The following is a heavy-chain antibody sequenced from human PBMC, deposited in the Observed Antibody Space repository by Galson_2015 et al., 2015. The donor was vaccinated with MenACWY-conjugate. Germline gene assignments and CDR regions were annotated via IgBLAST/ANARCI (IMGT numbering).Heavy chain of an antibody. CDR2: LNPSGGST. CDR3: AGYTRTVLNYGRATIVDV. Sequence: SVKVSCKASGYTFTSYYFHWVRQAPGQGLEWMGMLNPSGGSTTYAQKFQGRVSMTTDTSTSTVYMELSSLRSEDTAVYYCAGYTRTVLNYGRATIVDVWGQGTTVTVTS. CDR1: GYTFTSYY. V-gene: IGHV1-46*01. D-gene: IGHD5-12*01. J-gene: IGHJ6*02.